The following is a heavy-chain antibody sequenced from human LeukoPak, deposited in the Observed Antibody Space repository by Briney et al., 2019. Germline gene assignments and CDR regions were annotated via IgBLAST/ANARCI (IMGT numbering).Heavy chain of an antibody. CDR1: GYTLTELS. CDR3: ASSYYYDSSGGPSAFDI. V-gene: IGHV1-24*01. Sequence: ASVKVSCKVSGYTLTELSMHWVRQAPGKGLEWMGGFDPEDGETIYAQKFQGRVAMTEDTSTDTAYMELSSLRSEDTAVYYCASSYYYDSSGGPSAFDIWGQGTMVTVSS. CDR2: FDPEDGET. J-gene: IGHJ3*02. D-gene: IGHD3-22*01.